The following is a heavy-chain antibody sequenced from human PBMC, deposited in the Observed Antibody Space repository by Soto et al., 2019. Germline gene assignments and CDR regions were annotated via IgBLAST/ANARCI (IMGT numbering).Heavy chain of an antibody. D-gene: IGHD3-16*01. V-gene: IGHV1-69*13. Sequence: SVKVSCKASGGTFSSYAMSWVRQAPGQGLGWMGGIIPIFGTANYAQKFQGRVTITADESTSTAYMELSSLRSEDTAVYYCARGVSGRNWGEDYGMDVWGQGTTVTVSS. CDR1: GGTFSSYA. CDR2: IIPIFGTA. CDR3: ARGVSGRNWGEDYGMDV. J-gene: IGHJ6*02.